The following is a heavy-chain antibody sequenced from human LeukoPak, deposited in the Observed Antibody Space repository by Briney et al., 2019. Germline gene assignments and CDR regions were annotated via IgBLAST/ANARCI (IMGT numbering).Heavy chain of an antibody. Sequence: PGGSLRLSCAASGFSFSSYTINGVRQAPGKGLEWVSSISSSSSYIYYADSVKGRFTISRDNAKNSLYLQMNSLRAEDTAVYYCARESGGAFDIWGQGTMVTVSS. CDR2: ISSSSSYI. D-gene: IGHD3-16*01. CDR3: ARESGGAFDI. V-gene: IGHV3-21*01. J-gene: IGHJ3*02. CDR1: GFSFSSYT.